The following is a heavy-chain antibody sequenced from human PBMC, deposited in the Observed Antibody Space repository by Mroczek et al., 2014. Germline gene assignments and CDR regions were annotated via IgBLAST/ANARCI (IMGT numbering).Heavy chain of an antibody. CDR2: ISSSGSTI. D-gene: IGHD2-2*01. CDR3: ARAGLPPYCSSTSCYAHYYFDY. V-gene: IGHV3-11*01. Sequence: QVQLVQSGGGLVKPGGSLRLSCAASGFTFSDYYMSWIRQAPGKGLEWVSYISSSGSTIYYADSVKGRFTISRDNAKNSLYLQMNSLRAEDTAVYYCARAGLPPYCSSTSCYAHYYFDYWGQGTLVTVSS. CDR1: GFTFSDYY. J-gene: IGHJ4*02.